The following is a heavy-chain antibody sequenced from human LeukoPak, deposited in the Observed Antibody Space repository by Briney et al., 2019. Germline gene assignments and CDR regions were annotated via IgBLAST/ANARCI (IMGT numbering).Heavy chain of an antibody. Sequence: GGSLRLSCAASGFIVSSNYMSWVRQAPGKGLEWVSVIYSGGSTYYADSVKGRFTISRDNSKNTLYLQMNSLRVEDTAVYYCARDRGQVGVAGGFYYDYWGQGTLVTVSS. CDR2: IYSGGST. D-gene: IGHD2-15*01. J-gene: IGHJ4*02. CDR3: ARDRGQVGVAGGFYYDY. CDR1: GFIVSSNY. V-gene: IGHV3-66*01.